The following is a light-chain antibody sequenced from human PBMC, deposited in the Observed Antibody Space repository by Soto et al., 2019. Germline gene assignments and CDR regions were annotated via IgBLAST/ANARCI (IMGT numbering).Light chain of an antibody. J-gene: IGLJ2*01. V-gene: IGLV4-69*01. CDR1: SGHSSYA. CDR2: VNSDGSH. CDR3: QTWGGAGFSVV. Sequence: QPVLTQSPSASASLGASVKLTCTLSSGHSSYAIAWHQQQPEKGPRYLMKVNSDGSHNKGDGIPDRFSGFSSGAERYLTISSLQSEDEADYYCQTWGGAGFSVVFGGGTKLTVL.